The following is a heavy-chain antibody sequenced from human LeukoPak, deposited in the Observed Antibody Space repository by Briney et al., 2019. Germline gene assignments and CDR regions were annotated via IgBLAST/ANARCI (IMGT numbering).Heavy chain of an antibody. CDR1: GYTFTGYY. CDR2: INPNSGGT. D-gene: IGHD2-2*01. V-gene: IGHV1-2*02. CDR3: ARAKVIDCSSTSCSNPKYNWFDP. Sequence: ASVKVSCKASGYTFTGYYMHWVRQAPGQGLEWMGWINPNSGGTNYAQKFQGRVTMTRDTSISTAYMELSRLRSDDTAVYYCARAKVIDCSSTSCSNPKYNWFDPWGQGTLVTVSS. J-gene: IGHJ5*02.